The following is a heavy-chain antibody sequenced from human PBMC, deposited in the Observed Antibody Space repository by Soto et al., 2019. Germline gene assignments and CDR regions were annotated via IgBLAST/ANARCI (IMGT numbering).Heavy chain of an antibody. V-gene: IGHV4-59*01. CDR3: VSYRGAFYFDH. J-gene: IGHJ4*02. D-gene: IGHD4-4*01. CDR2: VYYGGT. CDR1: GGSMSSNY. Sequence: SETLSLTCTVSGGSMSSNYWSWIRQSPGKGLEWIGFVYYGGTNYNPSFESRVTMSVDTPKNQFSLELSSVTAADTAVYYCVSYRGAFYFDHWGQGALVTVSS.